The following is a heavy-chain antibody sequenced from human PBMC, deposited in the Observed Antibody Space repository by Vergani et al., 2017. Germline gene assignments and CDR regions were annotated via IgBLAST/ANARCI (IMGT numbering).Heavy chain of an antibody. CDR3: ARLYGRDSNGSKYFDY. Sequence: EVQLVQSGAEVKKPGESLKISCQISGYSFTNYWIGWVRQMPGKGLEWMGIIHPADSDTRYSPSFQGQVTISVDKSISTADLQRSSLRASDSAMYYCARLYGRDSNGSKYFDYWGQGTLVTVS. CDR2: IHPADSDT. D-gene: IGHD3-22*01. CDR1: GYSFTNYW. V-gene: IGHV5-51*01. J-gene: IGHJ4*02.